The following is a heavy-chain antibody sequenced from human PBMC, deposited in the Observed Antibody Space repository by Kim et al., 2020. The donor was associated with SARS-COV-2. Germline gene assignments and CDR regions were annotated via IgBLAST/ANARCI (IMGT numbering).Heavy chain of an antibody. CDR1: GYTFTGHY. J-gene: IGHJ4*02. Sequence: ASVKVSCKASGYTFTGHYLHWVRQAPGQGLEYMGRINPNNGGTTYAQKFRDRVTMTRDTSITTAYMELSRLTSDDTAVYYCARAISDFWGQGTLVTVSS. CDR2: INPNNGGT. CDR3: ARAISDF. V-gene: IGHV1-2*06.